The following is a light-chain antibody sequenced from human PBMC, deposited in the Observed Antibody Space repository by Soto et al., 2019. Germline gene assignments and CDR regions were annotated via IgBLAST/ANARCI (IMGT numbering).Light chain of an antibody. Sequence: DIQMTQSPSTLSGSVGDRVTITCRASQTISSWLAWYQQKPGKAPKLLIYKASTLKSGVQSRFSGSGCVTEFTLSIRSLQPDDFAPYYCQHDNSYSEAFGQGTKVELK. CDR3: QHDNSYSEA. V-gene: IGKV1-5*03. J-gene: IGKJ1*01. CDR1: QTISSW. CDR2: KAS.